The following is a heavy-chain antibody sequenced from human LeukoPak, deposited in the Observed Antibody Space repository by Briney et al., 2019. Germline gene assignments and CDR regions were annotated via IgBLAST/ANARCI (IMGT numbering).Heavy chain of an antibody. J-gene: IGHJ5*02. CDR3: ARTYYDFWSGYNWFDP. CDR2: IYYSGST. Sequence: SETLSLTCTVSGGSISSSSYYWGWIRQPPGKGLEWIGSIYYSGSTYFNPSFKSRVPISVDTSMKQFSLKLSSVTAADTAVYYCARTYYDFWSGYNWFDPWGQGTLVTVSS. V-gene: IGHV4-39*07. D-gene: IGHD3-3*01. CDR1: GGSISSSSYY.